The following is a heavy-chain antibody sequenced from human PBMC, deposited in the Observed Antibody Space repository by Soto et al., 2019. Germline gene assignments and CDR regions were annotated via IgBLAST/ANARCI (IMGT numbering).Heavy chain of an antibody. CDR1: GGSIFSNY. CDR2: IYYSGST. V-gene: IGHV4-59*01. D-gene: IGHD3-16*01. CDR3: ARGHNLGGSTFDI. Sequence: SETLSLTCTVSGGSIFSNYWGWIRQPPGKGLEYIGYIYYSGSTNYNPSLKSRVTISVDMSREQFSLKLTSVTAADTAVYYCARGHNLGGSTFDIWGQGTSVTVSS. J-gene: IGHJ3*02.